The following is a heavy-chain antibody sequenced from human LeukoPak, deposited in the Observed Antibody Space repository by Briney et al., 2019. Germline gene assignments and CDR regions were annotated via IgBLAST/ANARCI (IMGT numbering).Heavy chain of an antibody. CDR2: IYYSGST. V-gene: IGHV4-59*08. Sequence: PSESLSLTCTVSGGSISSYYWSWIRQPPGKGLEWIGYIYYSGSTNYNPSLKSRVTISVDTSKNQFSLKLSSVTAADTAVYYCARQGSSSWNRGDAFDIWGQGTMVTVSS. CDR3: ARQGSSSWNRGDAFDI. CDR1: GGSISSYY. J-gene: IGHJ3*02. D-gene: IGHD6-13*01.